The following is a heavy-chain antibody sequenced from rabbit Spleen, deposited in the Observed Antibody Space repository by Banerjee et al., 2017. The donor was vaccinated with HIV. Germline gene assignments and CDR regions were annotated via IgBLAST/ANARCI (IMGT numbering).Heavy chain of an antibody. CDR3: ARDLVGVIGWNFNL. Sequence: QEQLVESGGGLVKPEGSLTLTCKASGFSFSDRDVMCWVRQAPGKGLEWIACINTATGKAVYASWAKGRFTISKTSSNTVTLQMTSLTAADTATCFCARDLVGVIGWNFNLWARAPSSPS. CDR2: INTATGKA. D-gene: IGHD1-1*01. V-gene: IGHV1S45*01. CDR1: GFSFSDRDV. J-gene: IGHJ4*01.